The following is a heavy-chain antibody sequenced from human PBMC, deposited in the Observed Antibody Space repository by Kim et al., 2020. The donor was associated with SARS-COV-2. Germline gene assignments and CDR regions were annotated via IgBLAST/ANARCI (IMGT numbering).Heavy chain of an antibody. Sequence: QKCQGRVTITRDTSAGTAYMELSSLRSEDTAVYYCARDGTTRNGGYYFDYWGQGALVTVSS. J-gene: IGHJ4*02. D-gene: IGHD1-1*01. CDR3: ARDGTTRNGGYYFDY. V-gene: IGHV1-3*01.